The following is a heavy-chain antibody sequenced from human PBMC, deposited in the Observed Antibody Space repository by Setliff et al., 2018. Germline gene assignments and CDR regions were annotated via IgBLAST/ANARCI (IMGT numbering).Heavy chain of an antibody. V-gene: IGHV4-39*02. CDR2: IYTSGTT. CDR3: AREYVVISFVRNTHSHYGMDV. D-gene: IGHD2-21*01. J-gene: IGHJ6*02. Sequence: ETLSLTCSVSGGSISGSHYYWVWMRQPPGKRLEWIGRIYTSGTTNYSPSLKSRVSISSDTSKNVISLKLNSVTAADTAVYFCAREYVVISFVRNTHSHYGMDVWGQGTTVTVSS. CDR1: GGSISGSHYY.